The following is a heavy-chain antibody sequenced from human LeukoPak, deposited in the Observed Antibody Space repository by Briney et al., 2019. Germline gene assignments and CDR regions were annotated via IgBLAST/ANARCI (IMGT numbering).Heavy chain of an antibody. CDR1: GFTFSSYA. Sequence: PGGSLRLSCAASGFTFSSYAMSWVRQAPGKGLEWVSYISSSGSTIYYADSVKGRFTISRDNAKNSLYLQTNSLRAEDTAVYYCSRIHYGMDVWGQGTTVTVSS. CDR3: SRIHYGMDV. J-gene: IGHJ6*02. CDR2: ISSSGSTI. V-gene: IGHV3-48*04.